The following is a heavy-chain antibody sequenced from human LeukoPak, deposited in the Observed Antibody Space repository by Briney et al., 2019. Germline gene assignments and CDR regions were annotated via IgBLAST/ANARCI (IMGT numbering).Heavy chain of an antibody. Sequence: GESLKISCKGSGYSFTSYWISWVRQMPGKGLEWMGRIDPSDSYTNYSPSFQGHVTISADRSISTAYLQWSSLKASDTAMYYCARHESFSSGGSCYSVLFDYWGQGTLVTVSS. J-gene: IGHJ4*02. CDR2: IDPSDSYT. D-gene: IGHD2-15*01. CDR3: ARHESFSSGGSCYSVLFDY. CDR1: GYSFTSYW. V-gene: IGHV5-10-1*01.